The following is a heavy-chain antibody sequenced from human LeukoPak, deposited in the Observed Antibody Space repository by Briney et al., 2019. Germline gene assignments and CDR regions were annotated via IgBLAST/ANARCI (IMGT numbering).Heavy chain of an antibody. CDR2: IYASGST. CDR1: GGSISNYY. J-gene: IGHJ4*02. Sequence: SSETLSLTSSVSGGSISNYYWNWLRQPAGKGLEWIGRIYASGSTNYNPSLKSRVTISMDKSKNHFSLNLKSVTAADTAFYYCARDFYGDDGHHPFDYWGQGIQVTVSS. V-gene: IGHV4-4*07. CDR3: ARDFYGDDGHHPFDY. D-gene: IGHD2/OR15-2a*01.